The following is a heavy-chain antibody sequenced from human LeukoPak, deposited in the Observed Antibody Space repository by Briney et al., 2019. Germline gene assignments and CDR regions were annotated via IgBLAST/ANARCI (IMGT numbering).Heavy chain of an antibody. Sequence: ASVKVSCKASGYTFTSYYMHWVRQAPGQGLEWMGIINPSGGSTSYAQKFQGRVTMTRDMSTSTVYMELSSLRSEDTAVYYCARDEVLVVVPAAMVPLNYWGQGTLVTVSS. D-gene: IGHD2-2*01. J-gene: IGHJ4*02. V-gene: IGHV1-46*01. CDR2: INPSGGST. CDR3: ARDEVLVVVPAAMVPLNY. CDR1: GYTFTSYY.